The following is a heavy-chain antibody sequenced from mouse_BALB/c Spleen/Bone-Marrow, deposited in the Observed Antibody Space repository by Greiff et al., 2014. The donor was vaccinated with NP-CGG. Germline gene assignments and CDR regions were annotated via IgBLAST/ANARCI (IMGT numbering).Heavy chain of an antibody. Sequence: VQLKESGAELVKPGASVKLSCTASGFNIKDTYMHWAKQRPEQGLEWIGRIDPANGNTKFDPKFQGKATITADTSSNTAHLHLSSRTSEDTAVYYCANDWFAYWGQGTLVTVSA. CDR1: GFNIKDTY. J-gene: IGHJ3*01. V-gene: IGHV14-3*02. CDR3: ANDWFAY. CDR2: IDPANGNT. D-gene: IGHD2-3*01.